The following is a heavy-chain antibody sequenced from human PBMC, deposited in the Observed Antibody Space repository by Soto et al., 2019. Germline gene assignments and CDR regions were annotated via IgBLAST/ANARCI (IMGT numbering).Heavy chain of an antibody. D-gene: IGHD7-27*01. CDR1: GFTGSNNY. J-gene: IGHJ5*02. CDR2: IYSGGNT. CDR3: TRRPGS. Sequence: EVQLVESGGGLVQPGESLRLSCAASGFTGSNNYMSWVRQAPGKGLEWVSFIYSGGNTYYADSVKGRFTISRDKSKNTLYLQMNNLRVEDTAVYYCTRRPGSWGQGTLVTVSS. V-gene: IGHV3-66*01.